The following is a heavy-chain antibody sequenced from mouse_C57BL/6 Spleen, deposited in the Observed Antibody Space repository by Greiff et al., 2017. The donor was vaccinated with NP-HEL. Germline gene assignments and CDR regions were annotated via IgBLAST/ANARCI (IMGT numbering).Heavy chain of an antibody. J-gene: IGHJ2*01. Sequence: VQLQQSGAELVRPGASVTLSCKASGYTFTDYEMHWVKQTPVHGLEWIGAIDPETGGTAYNQKFKGKAILTADKSSSTAYMELRSLTSEDSAVYYCTTWTLYYGSFPDYWGQGTTLTVSA. CDR1: GYTFTDYE. CDR2: IDPETGGT. CDR3: TTWTLYYGSFPDY. V-gene: IGHV1-15*01. D-gene: IGHD2-1*01.